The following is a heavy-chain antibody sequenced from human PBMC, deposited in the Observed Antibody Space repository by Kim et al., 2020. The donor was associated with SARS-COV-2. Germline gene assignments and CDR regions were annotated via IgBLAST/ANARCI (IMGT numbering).Heavy chain of an antibody. D-gene: IGHD6-19*01. CDR2: IYYSGST. CDR1: GGSISAYS. J-gene: IGHJ5*02. Sequence: SETLSLTCTVSGGSISAYSWSWIRQPPGKGLEWIGYIYYSGSTNYNPSLKSRVTTSVDTSKNQLSLKLSSVTAADTAVYYCARGSGWYLPWGQGNLVTVSS. V-gene: IGHV4-59*01. CDR3: ARGSGWYLP.